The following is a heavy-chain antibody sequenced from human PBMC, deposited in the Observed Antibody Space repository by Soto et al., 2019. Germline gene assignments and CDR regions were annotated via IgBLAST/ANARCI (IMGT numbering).Heavy chain of an antibody. CDR2: ISSSSSYI. V-gene: IGHV3-21*01. J-gene: IGHJ6*03. Sequence: GGSLRLSCAASGFTFSSYSMNWVRQAPGKGLEWVSSISSSSSYIYYADSVKGRFTISRDNDKNSLYLQMNSLRAEDTAVYYCAGVNGNDVFCYYMDVWGKGTTVTVSS. D-gene: IGHD1-1*01. CDR3: AGVNGNDVFCYYMDV. CDR1: GFTFSSYS.